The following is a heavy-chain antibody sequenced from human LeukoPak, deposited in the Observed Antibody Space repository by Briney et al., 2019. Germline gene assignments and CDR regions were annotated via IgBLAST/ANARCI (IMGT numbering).Heavy chain of an antibody. CDR1: GFTFSSYW. CDR3: ARIRITMVRGVTSTGAFDI. CDR2: IKQDGSEK. V-gene: IGHV3-7*01. Sequence: GGSLRLSCAASGFTFSSYWVSWVRQAPGKGLEWVANIKQDGSEKYYVDSVKGRFTISRDNAKNSLYLQMNSLRAEDTAVYYCARIRITMVRGVTSTGAFDIWGQGTMVTVSS. J-gene: IGHJ3*02. D-gene: IGHD3-10*01.